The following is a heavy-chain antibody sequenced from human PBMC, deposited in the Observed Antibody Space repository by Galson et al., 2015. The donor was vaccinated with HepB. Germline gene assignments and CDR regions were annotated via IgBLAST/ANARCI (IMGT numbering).Heavy chain of an antibody. Sequence: CAISGDSVSNNSAAWNWIRHSPSRGLEWLGRTYYRAKWYTDYGVSVKSRITINPDTSKNQFSLQLTSVTPEDTAVYYCARVAGTIYYYAMDVWGQGTTDIVSS. D-gene: IGHD2-15*01. V-gene: IGHV6-1*01. CDR1: GDSVSNNSAA. CDR2: TYYRAKWYT. CDR3: ARVAGTIYYYAMDV. J-gene: IGHJ6*02.